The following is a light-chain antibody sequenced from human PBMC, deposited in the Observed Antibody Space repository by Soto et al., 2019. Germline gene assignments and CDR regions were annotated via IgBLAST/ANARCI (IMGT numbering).Light chain of an antibody. CDR2: EVS. CDR3: SSYAGSNNYV. CDR1: SSDVGGYNY. Sequence: QSVLTQPPSASGSPGQSVTISCTGTSSDVGGYNYVSWYQQHPGKAPKRMIYEVSKRPSGVPDRFSGSKSGNTASLTVSGLQAEDEADYYCSSYAGSNNYVFGTGTKV. V-gene: IGLV2-8*01. J-gene: IGLJ1*01.